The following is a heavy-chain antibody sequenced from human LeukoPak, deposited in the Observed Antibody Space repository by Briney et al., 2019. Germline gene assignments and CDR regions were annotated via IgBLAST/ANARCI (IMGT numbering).Heavy chain of an antibody. V-gene: IGHV3-72*01. CDR3: RLSQQSYAWVGN. Sequence: GGSLRLSCAASGFTFSDHYMDWVRQAPGKGLEWVGRTRNKANSYTTEYAASVKGRITISRDDSKNSVSLQLNSLKTEDTAVYCARLSQQSYAWVGNWGQGTLVTVSS. CDR2: TRNKANSYTT. CDR1: GFTFSDHY. D-gene: IGHD2-2*01. J-gene: IGHJ4*02.